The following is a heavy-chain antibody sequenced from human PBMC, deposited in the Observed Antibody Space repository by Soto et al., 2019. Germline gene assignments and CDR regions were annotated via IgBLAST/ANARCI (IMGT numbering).Heavy chain of an antibody. Sequence: GESLKISCKGSGYIFTNYWIGWVRQMPGKGLEWMGIIHPEDFDTRYSPSFQGQITISVDKSINTAYLQWSSLKASDTALYYCATRGILPYYFDYWGRGTLVTVS. CDR1: GYIFTNYW. V-gene: IGHV5-51*01. CDR3: ATRGILPYYFDY. CDR2: IHPEDFDT. D-gene: IGHD6-13*01. J-gene: IGHJ4*02.